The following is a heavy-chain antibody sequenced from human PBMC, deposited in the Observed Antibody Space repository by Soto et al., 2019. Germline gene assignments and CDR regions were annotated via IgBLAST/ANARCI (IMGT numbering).Heavy chain of an antibody. CDR1: GGSFSGYY. CDR3: ARVTMVRGIGYYYYIAV. Sequence: SETLSLTCAVYGGSFSGYYWSWIRQPPGKGLEWIGEINHSGSTNYNPSLKSRVTISVDTSKNQFSLKLSSVTAADTAVYYCARVTMVRGIGYYYYIAVWAKGTTVTGSS. CDR2: INHSGST. J-gene: IGHJ6*03. V-gene: IGHV4-34*01. D-gene: IGHD3-10*01.